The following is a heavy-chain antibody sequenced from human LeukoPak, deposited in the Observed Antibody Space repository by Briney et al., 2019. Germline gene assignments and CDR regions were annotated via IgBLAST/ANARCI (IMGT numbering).Heavy chain of an antibody. CDR1: GASISSSSYY. Sequence: PSETLSLTCTVSGASISSSSYYMTWVRQAPGKGLEWVSLIYSGDSTYYADSVKGRFTISRDNSKNTLYLQMNSLRAEDTAMYYCARRLRWGDAFDIWGQGTMVTVSS. CDR3: ARRLRWGDAFDI. CDR2: IYSGDST. D-gene: IGHD4-23*01. V-gene: IGHV3-53*01. J-gene: IGHJ3*02.